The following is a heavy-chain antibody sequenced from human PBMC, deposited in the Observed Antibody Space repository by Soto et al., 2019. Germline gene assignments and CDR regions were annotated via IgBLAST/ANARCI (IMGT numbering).Heavy chain of an antibody. CDR3: ARSMSSSFYFDY. V-gene: IGHV4-59*08. CDR1: GGSISSYY. Sequence: QVQLQESGPGLVKPSETLSLTCTVSGGSISSYYWSWIRQPPGKGLEWIGYIYYSGSTNYNPSLKSRXXIXVXXSKNQFSLKLSSVTAADTAVYYCARSMSSSFYFDYWGQGTLVTVSS. J-gene: IGHJ4*02. D-gene: IGHD6-13*01. CDR2: IYYSGST.